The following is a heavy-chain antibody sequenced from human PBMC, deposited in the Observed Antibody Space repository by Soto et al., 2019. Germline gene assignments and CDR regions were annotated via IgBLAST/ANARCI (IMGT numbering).Heavy chain of an antibody. J-gene: IGHJ4*02. CDR2: ISYEERNK. V-gene: IGHV3-30*03. CDR3: ERDGTKWLLLYFLDY. CDR1: GFSFSTYG. D-gene: IGHD3-22*01. Sequence: GGSLRLSCAASGFSFSTYGMHWVRQAPGKGLEWVAVISYEERNKYYADSVKGRFTISRDNSKNTLYLQMNSLRVEDTAVYFCERDGTKWLLLYFLDYWGQGTPVTVYS.